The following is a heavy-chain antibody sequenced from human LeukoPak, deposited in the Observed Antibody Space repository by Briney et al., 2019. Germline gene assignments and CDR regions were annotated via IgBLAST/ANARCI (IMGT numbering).Heavy chain of an antibody. J-gene: IGHJ3*02. D-gene: IGHD5-24*01. Sequence: GGSLRLSCAASGFTSSDYYMSWIRQAPGKGLEWVSYISSSSSYTNYADSVKGRFTISRDNAKNSLYLQMNSLRAEDTAVYYCARGFDGYYGFDIWGQGTMVTVSS. CDR3: ARGFDGYYGFDI. CDR2: ISSSSSYT. CDR1: GFTSSDYY. V-gene: IGHV3-11*05.